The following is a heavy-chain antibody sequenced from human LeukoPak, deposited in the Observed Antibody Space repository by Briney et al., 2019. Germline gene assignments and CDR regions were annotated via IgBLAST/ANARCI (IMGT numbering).Heavy chain of an antibody. J-gene: IGHJ6*02. Sequence: ASVKVSCKASGGTFSSYAISWVRQAPGQGLEWMGGIIPIFGTANYARKFQGRVTITADESTSTAYMELSSLRSEDTAVYYCARQGGYSRFYYYYGMDVWGQGTTVTVSS. CDR1: GGTFSSYA. CDR2: IIPIFGTA. V-gene: IGHV1-69*13. CDR3: ARQGGYSRFYYYYGMDV. D-gene: IGHD5-18*01.